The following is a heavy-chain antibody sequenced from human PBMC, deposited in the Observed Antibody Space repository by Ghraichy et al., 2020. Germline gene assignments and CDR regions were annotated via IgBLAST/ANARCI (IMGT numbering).Heavy chain of an antibody. CDR2: ISGSGGST. V-gene: IGHV3-23*01. J-gene: IGHJ6*02. D-gene: IGHD1-26*01. CDR3: AKASYSGSYYYGMDV. Sequence: GGSLRLSCAASGFTFSSYAMSWVRQAPGKGLEWVSAISGSGGSTYYADSVKGRFTISRDNSKNTLYLQMNSLRAEDTAVYYCAKASYSGSYYYGMDVWGQGTTVTVSS. CDR1: GFTFSSYA.